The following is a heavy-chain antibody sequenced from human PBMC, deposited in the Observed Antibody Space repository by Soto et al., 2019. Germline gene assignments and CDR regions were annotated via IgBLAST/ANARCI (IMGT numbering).Heavy chain of an antibody. CDR3: ARDRRRMGTTLDFDY. D-gene: IGHD1-7*01. CDR2: INPNSGGT. CDR1: GYTFTGYY. V-gene: IGHV1-2*02. J-gene: IGHJ4*02. Sequence: ASVKVSCKASGYTFTGYYMHWVRQAPGQGLEWMGWINPNSGGTNYAQKFQGRVTMTRDTSISTAYMELSRLRSDDTAVYYCARDRRRMGTTLDFDYWGQGTLVTVSS.